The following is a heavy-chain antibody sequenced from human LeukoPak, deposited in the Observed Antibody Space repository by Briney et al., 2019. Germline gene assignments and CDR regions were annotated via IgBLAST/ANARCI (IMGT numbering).Heavy chain of an antibody. CDR3: ARALSSGYSYYFDC. J-gene: IGHJ4*02. CDR1: GFTVSSNY. D-gene: IGHD3-22*01. CDR2: INSGGST. V-gene: IGHV3-66*01. Sequence: PGGSLRLSCAASGFTVSSNYMSWVRQAPGKGLEWVSVINSGGSTYYADSVKGRFTISRDNSKNTLFLQMNSLRAEDTAVYYCARALSSGYSYYFDCWGQGTLVIVSS.